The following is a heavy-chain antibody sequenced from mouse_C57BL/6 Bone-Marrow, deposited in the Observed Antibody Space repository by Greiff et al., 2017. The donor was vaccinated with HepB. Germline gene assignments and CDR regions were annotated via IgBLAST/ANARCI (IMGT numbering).Heavy chain of an antibody. D-gene: IGHD1-1*01. J-gene: IGHJ4*01. CDR1: GFTFSSYA. CDR2: ISDGGSYT. CDR3: ARLYVVGFDYAMDY. V-gene: IGHV5-4*03. Sequence: DVMLVESGGGLVKPGGSLKLSCAASGFTFSSYAMSWVRQTPEKRLEWVATISDGGSYTYYPDNVKGRFTISRDNAKNNLYLQMSHLKSEDTAMYYCARLYVVGFDYAMDYWGQGTSVTVSS.